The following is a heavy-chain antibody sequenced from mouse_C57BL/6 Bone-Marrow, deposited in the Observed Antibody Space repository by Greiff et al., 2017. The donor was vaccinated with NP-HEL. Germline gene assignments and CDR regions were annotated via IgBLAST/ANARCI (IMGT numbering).Heavy chain of an antibody. CDR2: IHPSDSDT. CDR3: AICPPKTAQATAWFAY. CDR1: GYTFTSYW. Sequence: QVQLQQPGAELVKPGASVKVSCKASGYTFTSYWMHWVKQRPGQGLEWIGRIHPSDSDTNYNQKFKGKATLTVDKSSSKAYMQLSSLTSEDSAVYYCAICPPKTAQATAWFAYWGQGTLVTVSA. D-gene: IGHD3-2*02. V-gene: IGHV1-74*01. J-gene: IGHJ3*01.